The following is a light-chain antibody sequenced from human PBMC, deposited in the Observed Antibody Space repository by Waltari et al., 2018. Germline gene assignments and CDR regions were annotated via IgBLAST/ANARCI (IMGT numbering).Light chain of an antibody. Sequence: DIVMTQSPDSLPVSLGERATLNCKSSQSVLYNTDNKNYLAWYQQKTGQSPKLLIYWASTRESGVPDRFSGSGSGTDFTLTISGLQADDAAIYFCQQYYDIPVTFGQGTRLEIK. V-gene: IGKV4-1*01. J-gene: IGKJ2*01. CDR2: WAS. CDR3: QQYYDIPVT. CDR1: QSVLYNTDNKNY.